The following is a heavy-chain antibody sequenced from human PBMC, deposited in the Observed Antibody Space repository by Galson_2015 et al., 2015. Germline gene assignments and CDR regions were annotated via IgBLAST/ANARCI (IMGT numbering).Heavy chain of an antibody. CDR3: TTESDGIVGAI. CDR1: GFTFSNAW. D-gene: IGHD1-26*01. CDR2: IKSKTDGGTT. J-gene: IGHJ4*02. V-gene: IGHV3-15*01. Sequence: SLRLSCAASGFTFSNAWMSWVRQAPGKGLEWVGRIKSKTDGGTTDYAAPVKGKFTISRDDSKNTLYLQMNSLKTEDTAVYYCTTESDGIVGAIWGQGTLVTVSS.